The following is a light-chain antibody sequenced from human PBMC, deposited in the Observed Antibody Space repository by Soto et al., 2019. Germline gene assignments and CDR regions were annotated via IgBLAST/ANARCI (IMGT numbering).Light chain of an antibody. J-gene: IGLJ1*01. CDR3: SSYTSSSTPYV. Sequence: QSVLTQPASVSGSPGQSITISCTGTSSDVGGHNYVSWYQQHPGKAPKLMIYEVSNRPSGVSNRFSGSKSGNTASLTISGLQAEDEADYYCSSYTSSSTPYVFGTGTKV. V-gene: IGLV2-14*01. CDR1: SSDVGGHNY. CDR2: EVS.